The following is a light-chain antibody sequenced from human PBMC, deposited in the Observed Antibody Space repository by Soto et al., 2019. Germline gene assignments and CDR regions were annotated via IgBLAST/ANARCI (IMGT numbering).Light chain of an antibody. V-gene: IGKV1-39*01. Sequence: DIQMTQSASSLSASVGDRLTITSRASQSIGIYLNWYQKKPGKAPKLLIHAASTLQSGAPSTFSGSGYGTDFALTISSLQPEDIATYYCHQTFANPWTFAHGTKVDIK. CDR3: HQTFANPWT. CDR1: QSIGIY. J-gene: IGKJ1*01. CDR2: AAS.